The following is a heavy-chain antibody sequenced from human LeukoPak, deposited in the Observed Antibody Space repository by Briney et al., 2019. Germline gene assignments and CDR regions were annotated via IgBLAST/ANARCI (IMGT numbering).Heavy chain of an antibody. V-gene: IGHV4-39*01. CDR2: ISYSGNT. D-gene: IGHD3-22*01. Sequence: PSETLSLTCNVSGGSISSTNSYWGWIRQPPGKGLEWIGSISYSGNTYYNSSLKSRVTISVDMSKNQFSLRLTSVTVADTAVYYCARPGNGFYDSSACYLSWGQGTLVTVSS. J-gene: IGHJ5*02. CDR3: ARPGNGFYDSSACYLS. CDR1: GGSISSTNSY.